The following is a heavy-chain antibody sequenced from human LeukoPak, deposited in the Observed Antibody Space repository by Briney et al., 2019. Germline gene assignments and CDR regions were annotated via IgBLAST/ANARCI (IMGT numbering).Heavy chain of an antibody. D-gene: IGHD2-15*01. CDR1: GGSISSSSYY. J-gene: IGHJ5*02. CDR3: ARGEVVAATGRNWFDP. Sequence: SETLSLTCTVSGGSISSSSYYWGWIRQPPGKGLEWIGSIYYSGSTYYNPSLKSRVTISVDTSKNQFSLKLSSVTAADTAVYYCARGEVVAATGRNWFDPWGQGTLVTVSS. CDR2: IYYSGST. V-gene: IGHV4-39*07.